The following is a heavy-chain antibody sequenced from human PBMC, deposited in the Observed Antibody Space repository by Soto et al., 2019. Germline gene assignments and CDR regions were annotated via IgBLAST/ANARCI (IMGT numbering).Heavy chain of an antibody. CDR3: ARVERGTATTVVDAFDI. CDR1: GGSVNSGNYY. Sequence: QVQLQQWGAGLLKPSETLSLTCAVFGGSVNSGNYYWSWIRQPPGKGLEWIGEMSHSGGTHFNPSLKSRVTISVDTSENQFSLKMSYVTAADTALYYCARVERGTATTVVDAFDIWGPGTMVTVSS. V-gene: IGHV4-34*01. D-gene: IGHD1-1*01. J-gene: IGHJ3*02. CDR2: MSHSGGT.